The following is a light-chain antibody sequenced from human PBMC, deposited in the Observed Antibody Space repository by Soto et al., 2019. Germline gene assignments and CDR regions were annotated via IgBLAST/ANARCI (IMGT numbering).Light chain of an antibody. CDR3: QQYSWAPIT. CDR2: GAS. V-gene: IGKV3-15*01. CDR1: QSVSSN. Sequence: EIVMTQSPATLSVSPGERATLSCRASQSVSSNLAWYQQKPGQAPRLLIYGASTRATGIPARFSGSGSGTEFTLTISRLETEDFAVYYCQQYSWAPITFGQGTRLEI. J-gene: IGKJ5*01.